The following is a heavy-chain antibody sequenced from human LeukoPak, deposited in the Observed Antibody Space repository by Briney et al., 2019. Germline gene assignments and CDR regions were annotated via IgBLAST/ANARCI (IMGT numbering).Heavy chain of an antibody. CDR2: ISGDGDST. D-gene: IGHD6-19*01. CDR1: GFTFSSYA. CDR3: AKGMAGTDY. J-gene: IGHJ4*02. V-gene: IGHV3-23*01. Sequence: GGSLSLSCAASGFTFSSYATSWLRQAPGKGLEWVSAISGDGDSTYYADSGKGRFTISRDTSKNTLYLQMNSLRAADTAVYYCAKGMAGTDYWGQGTLVTVSS.